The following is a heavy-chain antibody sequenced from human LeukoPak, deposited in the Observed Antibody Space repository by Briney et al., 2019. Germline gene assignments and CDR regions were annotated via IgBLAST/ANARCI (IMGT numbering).Heavy chain of an antibody. Sequence: ASVKVSCKASGYTFTSYDINWVRQATGQGLEWMGWMNPNSGNTGYAQKFQGRVTMTRDMSTSTVYMELSSLRSEDTAVYYCARDSVGATTDYWGQGTLVTVSS. D-gene: IGHD1-26*01. J-gene: IGHJ4*02. CDR1: GYTFTSYD. V-gene: IGHV1-8*01. CDR3: ARDSVGATTDY. CDR2: MNPNSGNT.